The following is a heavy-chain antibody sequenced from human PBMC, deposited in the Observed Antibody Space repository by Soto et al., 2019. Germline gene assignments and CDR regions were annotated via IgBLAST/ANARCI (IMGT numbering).Heavy chain of an antibody. CDR1: GGSISSGGYY. V-gene: IGHV4-31*03. D-gene: IGHD3-10*01. Sequence: QVQLQESGPGLVKPSQTLSLTCTVSGGSISSGGYYWSWIRQHPGKGLEWIGYIYYSGSTYYNPSLKSRVTISVDTSKNQFSLKLSSVTAADTAVDYCARGRGFGELLSDYWGQGTLVTVSS. CDR3: ARGRGFGELLSDY. CDR2: IYYSGST. J-gene: IGHJ4*02.